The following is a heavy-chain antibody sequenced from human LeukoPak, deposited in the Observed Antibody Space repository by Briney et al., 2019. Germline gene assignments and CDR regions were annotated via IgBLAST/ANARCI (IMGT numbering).Heavy chain of an antibody. Sequence: ASVKVSCKASGYIFTNHAMHWVRQAPGQGLEWMGWINAANGDTKYSQKFQGRVTITRDTSASTAYMELSSLRSEDTAVYYCARDFPDCSSTSCPVRSYYYYGMDVWGQGTTVTVSS. V-gene: IGHV1-3*01. CDR3: ARDFPDCSSTSCPVRSYYYYGMDV. CDR1: GYIFTNHA. CDR2: INAANGDT. D-gene: IGHD2-2*01. J-gene: IGHJ6*02.